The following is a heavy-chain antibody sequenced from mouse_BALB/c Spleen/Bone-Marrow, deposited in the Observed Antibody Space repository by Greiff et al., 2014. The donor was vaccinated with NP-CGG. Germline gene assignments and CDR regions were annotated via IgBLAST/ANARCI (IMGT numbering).Heavy chain of an antibody. Sequence: VQLQQSGPDLVKPSQSLSLTCTATGYSITSGYTWHWIRQFPGNTLEWMGYIHYSGTTNYNPSLKSRISITRDTSKNQFFLQLNSVTTEDTATYYCAITTVVNAMDYWGQGTSVTVSS. CDR2: IHYSGTT. CDR3: AITTVVNAMDY. V-gene: IGHV3-1*02. D-gene: IGHD1-1*01. J-gene: IGHJ4*01. CDR1: GYSITSGYT.